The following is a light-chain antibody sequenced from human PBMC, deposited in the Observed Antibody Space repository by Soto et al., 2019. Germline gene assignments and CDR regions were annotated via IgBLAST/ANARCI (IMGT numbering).Light chain of an antibody. Sequence: DIQMTQSPSTLSASVGDRVTITCRASQSISIYLAWYQQKPGNAPQLLIYKASSLESGVPSRFSGSGSGTEFTLTISSLQPDDFATYYCQQYSTYWTFGQGTKVEIK. CDR3: QQYSTYWT. J-gene: IGKJ1*01. CDR2: KAS. V-gene: IGKV1-5*03. CDR1: QSISIY.